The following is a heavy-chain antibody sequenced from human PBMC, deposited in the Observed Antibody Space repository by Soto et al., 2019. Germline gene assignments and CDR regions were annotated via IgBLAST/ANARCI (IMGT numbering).Heavy chain of an antibody. J-gene: IGHJ3*02. CDR1: GYSFTSYW. V-gene: IGHV5-51*01. CDR3: ARRICSGGSCHSGVAFDI. D-gene: IGHD2-15*01. Sequence: WESLKISCKGSGYSFTSYWIGWVRQMPGKGLEWMGIIYPGDSDTRYSPSFQGQVTISADKSISTAYLQWSSLKASDTAMYYCARRICSGGSCHSGVAFDIWGQGTMVTVSS. CDR2: IYPGDSDT.